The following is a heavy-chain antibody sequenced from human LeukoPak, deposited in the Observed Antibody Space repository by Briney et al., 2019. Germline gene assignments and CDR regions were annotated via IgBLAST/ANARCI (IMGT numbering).Heavy chain of an antibody. CDR2: FSGSGVST. CDR1: GFTLRNYA. CDR3: ARGAGGYDR. V-gene: IGHV3-23*01. Sequence: SGGSLRLSCAASGFTLRNYAMSWVRQAPGKGLEWVSAFSGSGVSTHYADSVKGRFTISRDNSKNTLYLQMNSLRAEDTAVYYCARGAGGYDRWGQGTLVTVSS. D-gene: IGHD5-12*01. J-gene: IGHJ5*02.